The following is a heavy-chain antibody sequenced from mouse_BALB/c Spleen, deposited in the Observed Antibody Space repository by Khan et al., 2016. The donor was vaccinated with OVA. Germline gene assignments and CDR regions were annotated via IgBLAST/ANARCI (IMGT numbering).Heavy chain of an antibody. CDR2: IYTYTGEP. J-gene: IGHJ4*01. Sequence: LVESGPDLKKPGETVKISCKASGYTFTNYGINWVKQAPGKGLKWMGWIYTYTGEPTYADDFKGRFAFSLETSASTAYLQINNLKNEDTATYVCARGGRRAMDYWGQGTSVTVSS. D-gene: IGHD3-3*01. CDR1: GYTFTNYG. CDR3: ARGGRRAMDY. V-gene: IGHV9-3-1*01.